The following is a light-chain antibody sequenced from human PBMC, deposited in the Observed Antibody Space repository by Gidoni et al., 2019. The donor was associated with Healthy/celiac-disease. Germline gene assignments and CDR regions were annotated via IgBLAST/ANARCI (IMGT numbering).Light chain of an antibody. CDR1: QRVLYSSNNKNY. J-gene: IGKJ1*01. V-gene: IGKV4-1*01. Sequence: DIVMTQSPDSLAVSLGERATINCKSSQRVLYSSNNKNYLAWYQQKPGQPPKLLIYWASTRASGVPDRFSGSGSGTDFTLTISSLQAEDVAVYYCQQYYSTWTFGQGTKVEIK. CDR3: QQYYSTWT. CDR2: WAS.